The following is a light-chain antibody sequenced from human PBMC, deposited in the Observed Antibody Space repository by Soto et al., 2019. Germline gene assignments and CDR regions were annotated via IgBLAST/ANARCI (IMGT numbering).Light chain of an antibody. V-gene: IGLV2-14*01. Sequence: QSALTQPASVSGPPGQSITISCTGTSSDVGGYNYVSWYQQHPGKVPKLMIYEVSNRPSGISNRFSGSKSGNTASLTISGLQAEDEADYYCSSYTGSSTLVVFGAGTKLTVL. CDR1: SSDVGGYNY. CDR2: EVS. CDR3: SSYTGSSTLVV. J-gene: IGLJ2*01.